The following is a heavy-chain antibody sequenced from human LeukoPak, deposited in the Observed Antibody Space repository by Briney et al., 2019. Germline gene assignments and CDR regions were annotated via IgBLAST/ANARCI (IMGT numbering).Heavy chain of an antibody. CDR1: GFTFSSYW. V-gene: IGHV3-74*01. CDR2: INSDGSST. D-gene: IGHD4-17*01. J-gene: IGHJ4*02. CDR3: AREQYGDYYFDY. Sequence: GGSLRLSCAASGFTFSSYWMHWVRQAPGKGLVWVSRINSDGSSTSYADSVKGRFTISRDNAKNTLYLQMNSLGAEDTAVYYCAREQYGDYYFDYWGQGTLVTVSS.